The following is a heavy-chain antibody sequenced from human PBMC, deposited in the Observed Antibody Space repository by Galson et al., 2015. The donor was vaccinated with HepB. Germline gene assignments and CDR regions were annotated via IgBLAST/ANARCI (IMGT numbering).Heavy chain of an antibody. CDR3: ARENTSSSRYFDL. CDR1: GFTFSSYW. J-gene: IGHJ2*01. D-gene: IGHD6-6*01. V-gene: IGHV3-74*01. Sequence: SLRLSCAAPGFTFSSYWIHWVRQAPGKGLVWVSRINSDGSTTNYADSVKGRFTISRDNAKNTLYLQMNNLNDEDTAVYYCARENTSSSRYFDLWRRGTVLTVSS. CDR2: INSDGSTT.